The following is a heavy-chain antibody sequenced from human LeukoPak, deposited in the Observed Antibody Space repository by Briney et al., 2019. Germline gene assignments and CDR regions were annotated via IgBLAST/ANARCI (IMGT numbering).Heavy chain of an antibody. CDR2: IYYSGST. CDR3: ARHQRWFDP. J-gene: IGHJ5*02. V-gene: IGHV4-59*08. CDR1: GGSISSYY. Sequence: MPSETLSLTCTVSGGSISSYYWSWIRQPPGKGLEWIGYIYYSGSTNYNPSLKSRVTISVDTSKNQFSLKLSSVTAADTAVYYCARHQRWFDPGGQGTLVTVSS.